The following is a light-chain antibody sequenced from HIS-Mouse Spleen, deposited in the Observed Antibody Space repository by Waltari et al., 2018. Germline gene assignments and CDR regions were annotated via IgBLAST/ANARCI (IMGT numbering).Light chain of an antibody. J-gene: IGLJ2*01. CDR3: SSYTSSSTHVA. Sequence: QSALTQPASVSGSPGQSITISCTRTSSDVGGYNYVPWYQQHPGKAPKLMIYEVSNRPSGVSNRFSGSKSGNTASLTISGLQAEDEADYYCSSYTSSSTHVAFGGGTKLTVL. CDR2: EVS. CDR1: SSDVGGYNY. V-gene: IGLV2-14*01.